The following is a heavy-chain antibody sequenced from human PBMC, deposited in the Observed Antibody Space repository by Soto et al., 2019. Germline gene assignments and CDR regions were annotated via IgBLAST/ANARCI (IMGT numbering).Heavy chain of an antibody. J-gene: IGHJ4*02. Sequence: QVQLVQSGAEVRKPGASVKLSCKSSGYTFTRYYMHWVRQAPGQGLEWMGIINPDGGVTTYGKKFQGRVTITGDTSTNTLYMELSSLRSDDTAVYYCARSVAVTAIDYWGQGTLVTVSA. CDR1: GYTFTRYY. CDR2: INPDGGVT. CDR3: ARSVAVTAIDY. D-gene: IGHD2-21*02. V-gene: IGHV1-46*01.